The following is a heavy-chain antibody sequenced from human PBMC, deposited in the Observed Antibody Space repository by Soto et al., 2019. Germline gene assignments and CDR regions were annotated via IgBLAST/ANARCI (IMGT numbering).Heavy chain of an antibody. J-gene: IGHJ6*02. CDR2: ISYDGSNK. V-gene: IGHV3-30-3*01. CDR3: ARDGSPQDTILGPEENGGSYYGMDV. D-gene: IGHD3-3*01. CDR1: GFTFSSYA. Sequence: GGSLRLSCAASGFTFSSYAMHWVRQAPGKGLEWVAVISYDGSNKYYADSVKGRFTISRDNSKNTLYLQMNSLRAEDTAVYYCARDGSPQDTILGPEENGGSYYGMDVWGQGTTVTVSS.